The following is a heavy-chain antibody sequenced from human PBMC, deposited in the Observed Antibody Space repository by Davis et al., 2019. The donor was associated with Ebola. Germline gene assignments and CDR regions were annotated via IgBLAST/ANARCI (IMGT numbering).Heavy chain of an antibody. Sequence: GESLKISCAASGFTFSTYAMGWVRQAPGKGLEWVTNIKQDGSEKYYVDSVKGRFTISRDNAKNSLYLQMNSLRAEDTAVYYCARGPSTGNSFTYWGQGTLVTVSS. D-gene: IGHD6-13*01. J-gene: IGHJ4*02. CDR3: ARGPSTGNSFTY. CDR2: IKQDGSEK. CDR1: GFTFSTYA. V-gene: IGHV3-7*01.